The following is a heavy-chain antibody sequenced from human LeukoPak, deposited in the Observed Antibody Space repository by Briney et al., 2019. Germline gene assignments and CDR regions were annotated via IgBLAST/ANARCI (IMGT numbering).Heavy chain of an antibody. CDR3: ARDVPGTTPFDY. J-gene: IGHJ4*02. CDR1: GSIFSNYG. CDR2: ISAKNGDT. Sequence: ASVKVSCKASGSIFSNYGISWVRQAPGQGLEWMGWISAKNGDTNYIQKFRGRVTMTTDTSTSTAYMELWSLRSDDTAVYYCARDVPGTTPFDYWGQGTLVTVSS. V-gene: IGHV1-18*01. D-gene: IGHD1-7*01.